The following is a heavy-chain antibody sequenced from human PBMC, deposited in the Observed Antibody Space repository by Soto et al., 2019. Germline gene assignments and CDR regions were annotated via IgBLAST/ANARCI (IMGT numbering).Heavy chain of an antibody. CDR1: GYTFTSYG. V-gene: IGHV1-18*01. J-gene: IGHJ4*02. D-gene: IGHD2-15*01. CDR2: ISAYNGNT. Sequence: GASVKVSCKASGYTFTSYGISWVRQAPGQGLEWMGWISAYNGNTYYAQKLQGRVTMTTDTSTSTAYMELRSLRSDDTAVYYCARNIVVVVAATRAVAGHYFDYWGQGTLVTVSS. CDR3: ARNIVVVVAATRAVAGHYFDY.